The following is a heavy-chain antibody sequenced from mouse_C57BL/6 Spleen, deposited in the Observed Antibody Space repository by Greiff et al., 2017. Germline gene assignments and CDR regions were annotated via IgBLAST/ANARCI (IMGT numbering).Heavy chain of an antibody. CDR2: INPGSGGT. D-gene: IGHD4-1*01. CDR1: GYAFTNYL. J-gene: IGHJ1*03. V-gene: IGHV1-54*01. Sequence: VKLQQSGAELVRPGTSVKVSCKASGYAFTNYLIEGVKKRPGKGLEGFGVINPGSGGTKYNEKFMGKATLTADKSSSTAYMQLSSLTSEDSAVYFCARGDWDDWYFDVWGTGTTVTVSS. CDR3: ARGDWDDWYFDV.